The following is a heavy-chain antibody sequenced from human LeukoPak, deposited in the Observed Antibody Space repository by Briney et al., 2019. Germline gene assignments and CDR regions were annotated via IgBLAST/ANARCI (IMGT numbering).Heavy chain of an antibody. CDR1: EFTFRSFA. V-gene: IGHV3-23*01. CDR3: AKVRGTYYYMDV. Sequence: GGSLRLSCGASEFTFRSFAMNWVRQAPGKGLEWVSTISGGGGSTHYADSVKGRFAVSRDNLNNTLYLQMNSLRAEDTAVYYCAKVRGTYYYMDVWGKGTTVTVSS. J-gene: IGHJ6*03. CDR2: ISGGGGST.